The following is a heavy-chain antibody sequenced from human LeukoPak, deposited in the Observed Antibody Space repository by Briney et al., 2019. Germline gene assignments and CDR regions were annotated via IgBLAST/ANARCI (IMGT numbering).Heavy chain of an antibody. CDR2: IHHDGRI. Sequence: PSETLSLTCDVSGGSIDSTNWWNCVRQPPGKGLEWIGEIHHDGRINYNPSLKSRVTLSVDKSKNQFSLRLNSVTAAGTAMYYCARSHDHLWGNYPDYWGQGALVTVSS. J-gene: IGHJ4*02. CDR1: GGSIDSTNW. D-gene: IGHD3-16*02. V-gene: IGHV4/OR15-8*01. CDR3: ARSHDHLWGNYPDY.